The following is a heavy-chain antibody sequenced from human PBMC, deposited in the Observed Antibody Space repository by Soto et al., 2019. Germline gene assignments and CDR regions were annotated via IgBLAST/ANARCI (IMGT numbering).Heavy chain of an antibody. CDR2: INPYTDAP. J-gene: IGHJ6*02. V-gene: IGHV1-2*02. CDR3: AGGDGRDV. CDR1: GYTFTGFY. Sequence: ASVKVSCKASGYTFTGFYMNWVRQAPGQGLEWMGWINPYTDAPNYAQKFQGRVTMTIDTSISTAYMDLRRLRSDDTAVYYCAGGDGRDVWGQGTTVTVSS.